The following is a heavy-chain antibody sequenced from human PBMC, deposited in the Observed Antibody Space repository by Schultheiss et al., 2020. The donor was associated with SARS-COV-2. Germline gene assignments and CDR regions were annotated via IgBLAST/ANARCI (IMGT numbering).Heavy chain of an antibody. CDR3: ARDARGYCSGGSCYSGYYYYGMDV. D-gene: IGHD2-15*01. CDR2: IDHSGGT. CDR1: DGSFSDYY. J-gene: IGHJ6*02. Sequence: SETLSLTCAVSDGSFSDYYWTWIRQPPGKGLEWIGEIDHSGGTNYNPSLKSRVTISVDKSKNQFSLKLSSVTAADTAVYYCARDARGYCSGGSCYSGYYYYGMDVWGQGTTVTVSS. V-gene: IGHV4-34*01.